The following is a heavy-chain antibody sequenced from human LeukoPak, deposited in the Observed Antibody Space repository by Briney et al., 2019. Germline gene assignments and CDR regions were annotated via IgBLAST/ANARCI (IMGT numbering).Heavy chain of an antibody. CDR1: GYSFTSYW. CDR3: ARHVGYSSSWYGWFDP. CDR2: IYPGDSDT. J-gene: IGHJ5*02. V-gene: IGHV5-51*01. Sequence: GESLKISCKGSGYSFTSYWIGWVRQLPGKGLEWMGIIYPGDSDTRYSPSFQGQVTISADKSISTAYLQWSSLKASDTAMYYCARHVGYSSSWYGWFDPWGQGTLVTVSS. D-gene: IGHD6-13*01.